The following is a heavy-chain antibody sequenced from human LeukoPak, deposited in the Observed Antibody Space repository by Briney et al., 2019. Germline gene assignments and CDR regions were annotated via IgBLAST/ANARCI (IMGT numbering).Heavy chain of an antibody. V-gene: IGHV4-38-2*02. D-gene: IGHD4-17*01. CDR1: GYSISSGYY. J-gene: IGHJ6*03. CDR3: AREIPDYASYYYMDV. Sequence: SDTLSLTCAVSGYSISSGYYWGWIRQPPGKGLEWIGSIYHSGSTYYNPSLKSRVTISVDTSKNQFSLKLSSVTAADTAVYYCAREIPDYASYYYMDVWGKGTTVTVSS. CDR2: IYHSGST.